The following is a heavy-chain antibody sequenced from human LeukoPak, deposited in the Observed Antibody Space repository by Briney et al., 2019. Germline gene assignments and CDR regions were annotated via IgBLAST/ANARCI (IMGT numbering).Heavy chain of an antibody. CDR3: AGHESGNCFDY. J-gene: IGHJ4*02. V-gene: IGHV4-39*01. CDR2: IYYGGST. D-gene: IGHD1-1*01. Sequence: PSETLSLTCTVSGGSISSSSSYWGCIRQPPGKGLEWIGSIYYGGSTYYNPSLRSRVNISVDTSKNQFSLQLNSVTAADTAVYYCAGHESGNCFDYWGQGTLVTVSS. CDR1: GGSISSSSSY.